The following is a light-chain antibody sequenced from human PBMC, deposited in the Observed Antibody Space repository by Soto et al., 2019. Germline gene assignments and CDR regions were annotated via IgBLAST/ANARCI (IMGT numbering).Light chain of an antibody. CDR1: SSDVGVYNY. Sequence: QSVLTQPASVSGSPGQWITISCTGTSSDVGVYNYVSWYQQHPGKAPKLMIYDVSNRPSGVSNRFSGSKSGNTASLTISGLQAEDEADYYCSSYTSSSTYVFGTGTQLTVL. CDR2: DVS. CDR3: SSYTSSSTYV. J-gene: IGLJ1*01. V-gene: IGLV2-14*01.